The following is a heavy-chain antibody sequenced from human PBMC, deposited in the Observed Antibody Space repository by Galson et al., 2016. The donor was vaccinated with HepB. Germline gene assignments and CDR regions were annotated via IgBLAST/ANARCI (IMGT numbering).Heavy chain of an antibody. J-gene: IGHJ1*01. Sequence: SLRLSCAGSGLRFDDHAFHWVRQAPGKGLEWVAGISWNNGRIGYADSVKGRFTITRDNTNNSLHQQMKTLRPEDTALYYCAKDISPQYDRSGYSTRRCIHHWGQGTLVTVSS. CDR2: ISWNNGRI. CDR1: GLRFDDHA. D-gene: IGHD3-9*01. V-gene: IGHV3-9*01. CDR3: AKDISPQYDRSGYSTRRCIHH.